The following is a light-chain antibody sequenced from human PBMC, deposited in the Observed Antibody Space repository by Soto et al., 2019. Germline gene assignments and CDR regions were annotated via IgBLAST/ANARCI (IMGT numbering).Light chain of an antibody. CDR3: QQYHNLWT. J-gene: IGKJ1*01. CDR2: DAS. V-gene: IGKV3-11*01. Sequence: EIVLTQSPANLSLSPGERATLSCRASQSVSSCLAWYQQKPGQAPRLLIYDASNRATGIPARFSGSGSGTEFTLTITSLQSEDFALYYCQQYHNLWTFGQGTKVDIK. CDR1: QSVSSC.